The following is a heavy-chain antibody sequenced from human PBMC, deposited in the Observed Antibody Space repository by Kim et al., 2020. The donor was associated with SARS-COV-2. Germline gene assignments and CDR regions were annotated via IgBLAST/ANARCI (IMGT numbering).Heavy chain of an antibody. CDR2: IIPIFGTA. V-gene: IGHV1-69*06. CDR3: ARKTYYYDSSGGFDAFDI. Sequence: SVKVSCKASGGTFSSYAISWVRQAPGQGLEWMGGIIPIFGTANYAQKFQGRVTITADKSTSTAYMELSSLRSEDTAVYYCARKTYYYDSSGGFDAFDIWGQGTMVTVSS. D-gene: IGHD3-22*01. CDR1: GGTFSSYA. J-gene: IGHJ3*02.